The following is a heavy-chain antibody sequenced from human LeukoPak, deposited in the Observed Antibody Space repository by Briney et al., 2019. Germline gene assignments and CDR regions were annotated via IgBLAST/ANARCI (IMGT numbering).Heavy chain of an antibody. Sequence: SETLSLTCTVSGGSISSYCWSWIRQPPGKGLEWIGYIYYSGSTNYNPSLKSRVTISVDTSKNQFSLKLSSVTAADTAVYYCARVQYCSGGSCYPNYYYMDVWGKGTTVTVSS. J-gene: IGHJ6*03. CDR2: IYYSGST. CDR3: ARVQYCSGGSCYPNYYYMDV. CDR1: GGSISSYC. D-gene: IGHD2-15*01. V-gene: IGHV4-59*01.